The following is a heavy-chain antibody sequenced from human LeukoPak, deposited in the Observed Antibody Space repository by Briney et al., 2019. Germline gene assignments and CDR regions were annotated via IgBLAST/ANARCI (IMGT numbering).Heavy chain of an antibody. Sequence: SETLSLTCTVSGGSFSGYYWSWIRQPPGKGLEWIGEINHSGSTNYNPSLKSRVTISVDTSKNQFSLKLSSVTAADTAVYYCARGVVVVVAATPEYYFDYWGQGTLVTVSS. CDR1: GGSFSGYY. J-gene: IGHJ4*02. CDR2: INHSGST. V-gene: IGHV4-34*01. CDR3: ARGVVVVVAATPEYYFDY. D-gene: IGHD2-15*01.